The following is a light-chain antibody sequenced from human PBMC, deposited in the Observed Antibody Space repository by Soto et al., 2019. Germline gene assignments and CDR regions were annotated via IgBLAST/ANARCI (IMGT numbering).Light chain of an antibody. CDR2: GAS. Sequence: EIVMTQSPATLSVSPGERATLSCRASQSVSSRLAWYQQKPGQAPRLLIFGASNRATGIPDRFSGSGSGTEFTLTISSLQSEDFAVYYCQQYNNWPPWTFGQGTKVEIK. V-gene: IGKV3D-15*01. CDR3: QQYNNWPPWT. CDR1: QSVSSR. J-gene: IGKJ1*01.